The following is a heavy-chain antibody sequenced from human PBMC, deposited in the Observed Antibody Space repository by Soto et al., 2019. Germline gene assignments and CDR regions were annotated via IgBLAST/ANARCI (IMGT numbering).Heavy chain of an antibody. D-gene: IGHD4-17*01. V-gene: IGHV2-5*02. CDR2: IYWDDDK. Sequence: SGPTLVNPTQTLTLTCTFSGFSLSTSGVGVGWIRKPPGKALEWLALIYWDDDKRYSPSLKSRLTITKDTSKNQVVLTMTNMDPVDTATYYSAHYYGDYVTGDYYFDYWGQGTLVTVSS. J-gene: IGHJ4*02. CDR1: GFSLSTSGVG. CDR3: AHYYGDYVTGDYYFDY.